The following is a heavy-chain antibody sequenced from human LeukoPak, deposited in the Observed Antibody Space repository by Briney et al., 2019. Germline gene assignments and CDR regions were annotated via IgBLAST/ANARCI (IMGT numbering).Heavy chain of an antibody. CDR2: IYGGNTT. V-gene: IGHV3-66*01. Sequence: GGSLRLSCAASGFTFSDYYMSWIRQAPGKGLEWVSIIYGGNTTYYADSVKGRFTISRDNSKNKLYLQMNSLRAEDTAVYYCAREKQHWGQGTLDTVSS. J-gene: IGHJ1*01. CDR3: AREKQH. CDR1: GFTFSDYY.